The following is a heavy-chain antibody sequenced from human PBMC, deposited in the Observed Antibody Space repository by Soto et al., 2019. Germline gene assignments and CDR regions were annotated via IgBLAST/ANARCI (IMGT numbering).Heavy chain of an antibody. V-gene: IGHV4-34*01. Sequence: PSETLSLTCAVYGGSFSGYYWSWIRQPPGKGLEWIGEINHSGSTNYNPSLKSRVTISVDTSKSQFSLKLSSVTAADTAVYYCARYTLGLAFDYWGQGTLVTVSS. CDR1: GGSFSGYY. CDR2: INHSGST. D-gene: IGHD3-16*01. J-gene: IGHJ4*02. CDR3: ARYTLGLAFDY.